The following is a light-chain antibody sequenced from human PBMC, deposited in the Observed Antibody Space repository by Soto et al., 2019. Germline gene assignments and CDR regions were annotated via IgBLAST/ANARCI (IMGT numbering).Light chain of an antibody. CDR1: QSTSSF. CDR2: GAS. V-gene: IGKV1-39*01. Sequence: DVQMTQSPSSLSAFVGDRVTITCRASQSTSSFLNWYQQKVGKAPKLLIYGASSLDSGVPSRFSGSGSGTDFTLTISSLQPEDFATYYCQQSFTFGQGTKLEIK. J-gene: IGKJ2*01. CDR3: QQSFT.